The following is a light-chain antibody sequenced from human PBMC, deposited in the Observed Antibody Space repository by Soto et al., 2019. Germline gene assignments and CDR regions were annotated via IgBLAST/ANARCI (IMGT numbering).Light chain of an antibody. J-gene: IGKJ1*01. CDR1: QSVSNNY. CDR3: QQFHISRT. V-gene: IGKV3-20*01. CDR2: GAS. Sequence: EIVLTQSPGSLSLSPRERATLSCRASQSVSNNYLAWYQQKPGQAPRLLIYGASRRATGIPDRFSGSGSGTEFTLTISRLEPEDFAVYYCQQFHISRTFGQGTKVDIK.